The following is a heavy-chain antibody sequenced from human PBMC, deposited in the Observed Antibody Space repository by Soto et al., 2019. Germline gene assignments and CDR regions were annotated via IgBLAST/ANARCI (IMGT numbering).Heavy chain of an antibody. D-gene: IGHD1-26*01. CDR1: GYTFTSYY. CDR2: INPSGGST. Sequence: QVQLVQSGAEVKKPGASVKVSCKASGYTFTSYYMHWVRQAPGQGLEWMGIINPSGGSTSYAPKFQGRVTMTRDTSTSTVYMELSSLRSEDTAVYYCARPPYSGSPGYYFDYWGQGTLVTVSS. CDR3: ARPPYSGSPGYYFDY. V-gene: IGHV1-46*01. J-gene: IGHJ4*02.